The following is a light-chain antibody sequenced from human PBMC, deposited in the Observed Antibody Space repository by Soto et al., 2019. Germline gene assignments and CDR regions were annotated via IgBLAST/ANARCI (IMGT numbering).Light chain of an antibody. CDR2: DAS. V-gene: IGKV1-33*01. J-gene: IGKJ5*01. CDR3: QRYDSLPPT. CDR1: HDINKY. Sequence: DIQMTQSPSSLSASVGDRVTITCQASHDINKYLNWYQEKPGKAPKLLIYDASKLQTEVPSRFSGSGSGTHFTFPISILQPEDIATYYCQRYDSLPPTFGLGTRLDIK.